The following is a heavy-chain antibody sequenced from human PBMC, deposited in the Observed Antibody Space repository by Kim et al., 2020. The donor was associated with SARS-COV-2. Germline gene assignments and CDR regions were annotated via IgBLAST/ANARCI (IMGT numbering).Heavy chain of an antibody. CDR3: ARVAYYDYVWGSQDY. D-gene: IGHD3-16*01. V-gene: IGHV1-18*01. CDR2: ISAYNGNT. Sequence: ASVKVSCKASGYTFTSYGISWVRQAPGQGLEWMGWISAYNGNTNYAQKLQGRVTMTTDTSTSTAYMELRSLRSDDTAVYYCARVAYYDYVWGSQDYWGQGTLVTVSS. CDR1: GYTFTSYG. J-gene: IGHJ4*02.